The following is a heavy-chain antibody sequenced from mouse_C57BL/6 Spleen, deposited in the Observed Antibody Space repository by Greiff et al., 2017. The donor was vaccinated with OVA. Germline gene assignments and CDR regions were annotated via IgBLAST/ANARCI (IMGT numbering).Heavy chain of an antibody. CDR2: IYPGNSDT. V-gene: IGHV1-5*01. CDR1: GYTFTSYW. CDR3: TTQDYYYGSSSYYFDY. D-gene: IGHD1-1*01. Sequence: VQLQQSGTVLARPGASVKMSCKTSGYTFTSYWMHWVKQRPGQGLEWIGAIYPGNSDTSYNQKFKGKAKLTAVTSASTAYMELSSLTNEDSAVYYCTTQDYYYGSSSYYFDYWGQGTTLTVSS. J-gene: IGHJ2*01.